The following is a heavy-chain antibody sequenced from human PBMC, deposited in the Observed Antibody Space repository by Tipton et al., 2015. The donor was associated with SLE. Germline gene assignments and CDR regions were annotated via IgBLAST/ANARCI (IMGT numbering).Heavy chain of an antibody. J-gene: IGHJ4*02. CDR1: GYSISSGYY. CDR2: VYYSGTT. D-gene: IGHD3-9*01. Sequence: TLSLTCAVSGYSISSGYYWGWIRQPPGKGLEWIGYVYYSGTTYSNPSLKSRVSISVDTSKIKFLLNVRSVTAADTAVYYCARSSDILTGPDNWGPGALVTVSS. CDR3: ARSSDILTGPDN. V-gene: IGHV4-38-2*01.